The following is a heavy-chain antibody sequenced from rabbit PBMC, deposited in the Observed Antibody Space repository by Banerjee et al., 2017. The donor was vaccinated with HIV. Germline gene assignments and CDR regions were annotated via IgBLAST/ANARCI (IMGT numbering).Heavy chain of an antibody. CDR3: ARDLGGVIGRNFGL. CDR2: INTSSGNT. CDR1: GFSFSNNYV. V-gene: IGHV1S45*01. Sequence: QAQLEDSGGDLVKPEGSLTLTCTASGFSFSNNYVMCLVRQAPGKGLEWIACINTSSGNTVYASWAKGRYTITKNTATTVTRQMTRRTAADKATYFCARDLGGVIGRNFGLWGPGTLVTV. J-gene: IGHJ6*01. D-gene: IGHD4-1*01.